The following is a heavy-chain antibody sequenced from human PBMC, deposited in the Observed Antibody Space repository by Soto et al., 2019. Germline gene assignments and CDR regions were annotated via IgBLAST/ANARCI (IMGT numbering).Heavy chain of an antibody. CDR2: IDYDGTTT. CDR1: GFAFDSYW. V-gene: IGHV3-74*01. D-gene: IGHD6-13*01. CDR3: TRGPRPSSAGTGAY. J-gene: IGHJ4*02. Sequence: EVQLVESGGGLVQPGGSLRLSRVASGFAFDSYWMHWVRQVPGEGPVWVSRIDYDGTTTTYTDSVKGRFTISRDNAKNTLYLQMNSVRVEDTAVYYCTRGPRPSSAGTGAYWGQGTLVTVSS.